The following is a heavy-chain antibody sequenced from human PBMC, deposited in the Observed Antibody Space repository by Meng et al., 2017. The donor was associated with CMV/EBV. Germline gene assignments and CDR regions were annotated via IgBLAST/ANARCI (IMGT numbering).Heavy chain of an antibody. CDR1: GFSVSSNY. Sequence: VVDVGGGLGQPGGSRGLSCTASGFSVSSNYMSWVRQAAGKGLEWISIIYGSGNTYYGDSVKGRFTISRDNFRNTLYLQMNSLRAEDTAVYYCAREIPQAWASWGQGTLVTVSS. CDR3: AREIPQAWAS. D-gene: IGHD2-21*01. V-gene: IGHV3-66*01. J-gene: IGHJ5*02. CDR2: IYGSGNT.